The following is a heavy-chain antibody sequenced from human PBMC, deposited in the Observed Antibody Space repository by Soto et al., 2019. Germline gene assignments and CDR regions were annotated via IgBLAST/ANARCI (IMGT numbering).Heavy chain of an antibody. CDR2: IITIFGTA. D-gene: IGHD3-10*01. CDR3: AAPYGSGSYYTGFDY. CDR1: GGTFSSYA. Sequence: QVQLVQSGAEVKKPGSSVKVSCKASGGTFSSYAISWVRQAPGQGLEWMGGIITIFGTANYAQKFQGRVTITADAATSPAYMALSSLRSEDSAVYYCAAPYGSGSYYTGFDYWGQGTLVTVSS. V-gene: IGHV1-69*12. J-gene: IGHJ4*02.